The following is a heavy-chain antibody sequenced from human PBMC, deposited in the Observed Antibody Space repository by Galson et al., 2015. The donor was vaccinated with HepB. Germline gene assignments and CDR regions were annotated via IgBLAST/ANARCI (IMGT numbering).Heavy chain of an antibody. CDR3: ASRYYYDSSGYYYGY. CDR2: IYPGDSDT. D-gene: IGHD3-22*01. Sequence: QSGAEVKKPGESLKISCKGSGYSFTSYWIGWVRQMPGKGLEWMGIIYPGDSDTRYSPSFQGQVTISADKSISTAYLQWSSLKASDTAMYYCASRYYYDSSGYYYGYWGQGTLVTVSS. J-gene: IGHJ4*02. V-gene: IGHV5-51*01. CDR1: GYSFTSYW.